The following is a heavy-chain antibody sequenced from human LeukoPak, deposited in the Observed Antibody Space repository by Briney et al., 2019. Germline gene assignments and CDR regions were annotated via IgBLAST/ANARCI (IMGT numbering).Heavy chain of an antibody. CDR3: ARGGITMVRRRLSAFDY. V-gene: IGHV4-59*01. CDR2: IYYSGST. D-gene: IGHD3-10*01. CDR1: GGSISSYY. J-gene: IGHJ4*02. Sequence: PSETLSLTCTVSGGSISSYYWSWIRQPPGKGLEWSGYIYYSGSTNYNPSLKSRVTISVDTSKNQFSLKLSSVTAADTAVYYCARGGITMVRRRLSAFDYWGQGTLVTVSS.